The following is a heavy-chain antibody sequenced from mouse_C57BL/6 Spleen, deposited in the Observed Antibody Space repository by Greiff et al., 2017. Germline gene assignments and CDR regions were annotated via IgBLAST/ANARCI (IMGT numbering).Heavy chain of an antibody. Sequence: EVHLVESGGGLVKPGGSLKLSCAASGFTFSDYGMHWVRQAPEKGLEWVAYISSGSSTIYYADTVKGRFTISRDNAKNTLFLQMTSLRSADTAMYYCARRLSYYYGSSYGYFDVWGTGTTVTVSS. CDR3: ARRLSYYYGSSYGYFDV. CDR2: ISSGSSTI. V-gene: IGHV5-17*01. CDR1: GFTFSDYG. D-gene: IGHD1-1*01. J-gene: IGHJ1*03.